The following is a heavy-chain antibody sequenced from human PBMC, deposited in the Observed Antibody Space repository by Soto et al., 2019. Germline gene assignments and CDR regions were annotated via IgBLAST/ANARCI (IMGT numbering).Heavy chain of an antibody. V-gene: IGHV2-5*02. CDR3: TQIYGSGSGGWYFHS. D-gene: IGHD1-26*01. Sequence: QITLKESGPSLVRPTEPLTLTCTFSGFSLITGVGVGWVRQPPGKALEWLAVIFWDKNDYYRPSLQTRVTISKDTSEDKVDLTLTNIVPEDTATYFCTQIYGSGSGGWYFHSWGQGTLVTVSS. CDR1: GFSLITGVG. CDR2: IFWDKND. J-gene: IGHJ4*02.